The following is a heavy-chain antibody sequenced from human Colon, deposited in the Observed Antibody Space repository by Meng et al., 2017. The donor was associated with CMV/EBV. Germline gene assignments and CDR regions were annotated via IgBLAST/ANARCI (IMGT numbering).Heavy chain of an antibody. CDR1: GGSFSGYY. CDR2: INHSGST. CDR3: ARPGY. Sequence: LRLSCAVYGGSFSGYYWSWIRQPPGKGLEWIGEINHSGSTNYNPSLKSRVTISVDTSKNQFSLKLSSVTAADTAVYYCARPGYWGQGTLVTVSS. V-gene: IGHV4-34*01. J-gene: IGHJ4*02.